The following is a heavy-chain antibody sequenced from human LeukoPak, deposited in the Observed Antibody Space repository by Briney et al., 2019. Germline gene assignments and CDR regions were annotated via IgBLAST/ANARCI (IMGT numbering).Heavy chain of an antibody. D-gene: IGHD6-13*01. Sequence: SETLSLTCTVSGDSISNSNYYWGWIRQPPGKGLEWIGSIYYSGSTYYNPSLKSRVTISVDTSKNQFSLKLSSVTAADTAVYYCARDVTAAFDYWGQGTLVTVSS. J-gene: IGHJ4*02. CDR3: ARDVTAAFDY. V-gene: IGHV4-39*07. CDR2: IYYSGST. CDR1: GDSISNSNYY.